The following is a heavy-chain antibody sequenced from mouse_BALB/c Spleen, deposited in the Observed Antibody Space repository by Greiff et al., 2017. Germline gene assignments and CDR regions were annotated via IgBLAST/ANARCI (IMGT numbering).Heavy chain of an antibody. CDR1: GFNIKDTY. V-gene: IGHV14-3*02. D-gene: IGHD2-2*01. CDR3: AGRGLQRKDYFDY. Sequence: EVQLLQSGAELVKPGASVKLSCTASGFNIKDTYMHWVQQRPEQGLEWIGRIDTATGNTKYDPKFQGKGTITADTSSNTAHLQLSSLTSEDTAGGYGAGRGLQRKDYFDYGGQGTTLTVSS. J-gene: IGHJ2*01. CDR2: IDTATGNT.